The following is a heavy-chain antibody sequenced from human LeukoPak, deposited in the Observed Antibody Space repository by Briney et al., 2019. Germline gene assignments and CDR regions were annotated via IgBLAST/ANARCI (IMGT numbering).Heavy chain of an antibody. J-gene: IGHJ4*02. CDR3: AGNYYDSSGPFS. CDR1: GGSISSYY. CDR2: IFYSGST. D-gene: IGHD3-22*01. V-gene: IGHV4-59*01. Sequence: SETLSLTCTVSGGSISSYYWRWLRPPPGQGLEWIVYIFYSGSTTYHPSLKSRVTISVDTSKNQFSLKLSSVTAADTAVYYCAGNYYDSSGPFSWSQGTLVTVSS.